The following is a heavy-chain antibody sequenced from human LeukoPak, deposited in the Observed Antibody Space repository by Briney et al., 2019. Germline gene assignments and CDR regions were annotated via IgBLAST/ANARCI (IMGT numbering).Heavy chain of an antibody. Sequence: GGSLRLSCAASGFTISTYAMSWVRQAPGKGLEWVSTIYYSGGNTYSADSVKGRFTISRDNAKNTLYLQMNSLRAEDTAVYYCANDQCQAVVPRQFDYWGQGTLVTVSS. D-gene: IGHD2-15*01. CDR1: GFTISTYA. V-gene: IGHV3-23*01. CDR2: IYYSGGNT. CDR3: ANDQCQAVVPRQFDY. J-gene: IGHJ4*02.